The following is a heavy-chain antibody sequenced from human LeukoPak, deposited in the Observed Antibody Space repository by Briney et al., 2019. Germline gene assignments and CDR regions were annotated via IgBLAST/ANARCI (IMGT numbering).Heavy chain of an antibody. D-gene: IGHD4-17*01. J-gene: IGHJ5*02. CDR3: AREDYGNGFNWFDP. CDR1: GGSMSGYY. CDR2: IYTNGRT. Sequence: SETLSLTCTVSGGSMSGYYWSWIRQPAGRGLEGIGRIYTNGRTHYNPSLNSRVTISVDKSNHQFPLTLYSMTAADTAVYYCAREDYGNGFNWFDPWGQGTLVTVSS. V-gene: IGHV4-4*07.